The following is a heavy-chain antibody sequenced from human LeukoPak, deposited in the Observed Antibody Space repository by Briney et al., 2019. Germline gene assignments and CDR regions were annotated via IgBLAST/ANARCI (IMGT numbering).Heavy chain of an antibody. V-gene: IGHV1-2*02. CDR2: INPNSGGT. CDR1: GYTFTGYY. CDR3: ARDLDIVATSEFDI. Sequence: GASVKVSCKASGYTFTGYYMHWVRQAPGQGLEWMGWINPNSGGTNYAQKFQGRVTMTRDTSISTAYMELSRLRSDDTAVYYCARDLDIVATSEFDIWGQGTMVTVSS. J-gene: IGHJ3*02. D-gene: IGHD5-12*01.